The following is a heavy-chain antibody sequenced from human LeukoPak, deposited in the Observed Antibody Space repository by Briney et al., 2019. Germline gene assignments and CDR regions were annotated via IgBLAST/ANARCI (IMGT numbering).Heavy chain of an antibody. D-gene: IGHD3-10*01. CDR1: GGSFSGYY. J-gene: IGHJ4*02. CDR3: ARGTAWGYYGSGSYYY. CDR2: INHSGST. V-gene: IGHV4-34*01. Sequence: PSETLSLTCAVYGGSFSGYYWSWIRQPPGKGLGWIGEINHSGSTNYNPSLKSRVTISVDTSKNQFSLKLSSVTAADTAVYYCARGTAWGYYGSGSYYYWGQGTLVTVSS.